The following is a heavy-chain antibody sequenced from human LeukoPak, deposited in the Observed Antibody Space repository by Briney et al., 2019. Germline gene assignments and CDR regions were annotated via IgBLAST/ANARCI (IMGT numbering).Heavy chain of an antibody. CDR3: ARWSVTPEGFDI. CDR1: GYTFTGYY. D-gene: IGHD3-3*01. Sequence: EASVKVSCKASGYTFTGYYMHWVRQAPGQGLEWMGWTNPNSGGTNYAQKFQGRVTMTRDTSISTAYMELSRLRSDDTAVYYCARWSVTPEGFDIWGQGTMVTVSS. J-gene: IGHJ3*02. CDR2: TNPNSGGT. V-gene: IGHV1-2*02.